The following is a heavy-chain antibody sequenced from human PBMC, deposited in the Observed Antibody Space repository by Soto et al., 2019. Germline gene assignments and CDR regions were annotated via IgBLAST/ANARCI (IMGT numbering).Heavy chain of an antibody. J-gene: IGHJ6*02. CDR1: GVSFSGYY. D-gene: IGHD3-16*01. V-gene: IGHV4-34*01. Sequence: QVQLQQWGAGLLKPSETLSLTCAVYGVSFSGYYWSWIRKPLGKGLEWIGEIKHSGSTNYNPSLKNRVTLSADTSKNQFSLKLSSVPAADTAVYYCARSRLWSYYYGMDVWGQGPTVTVSS. CDR2: IKHSGST. CDR3: ARSRLWSYYYGMDV.